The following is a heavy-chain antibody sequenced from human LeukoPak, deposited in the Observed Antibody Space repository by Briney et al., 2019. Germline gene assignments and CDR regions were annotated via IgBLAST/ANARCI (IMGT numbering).Heavy chain of an antibody. J-gene: IGHJ5*02. CDR2: INHSGST. V-gene: IGHV4-34*01. D-gene: IGHD2-15*01. Sequence: SETLSLTCAVYDGSFSSYYWTWIRQSPGKGLEWTGEINHSGSTNFNPSLRSRVTISLDTSKNQFSLRLSSVTAADTAVYYCAREYCSDVTCHDNWFDPWGQGTLVIVSS. CDR3: AREYCSDVTCHDNWFDP. CDR1: DGSFSSYY.